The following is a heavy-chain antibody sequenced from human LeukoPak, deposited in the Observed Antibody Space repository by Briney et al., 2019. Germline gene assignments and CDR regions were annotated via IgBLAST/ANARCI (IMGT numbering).Heavy chain of an antibody. J-gene: IGHJ4*02. CDR2: MNLNSGHT. D-gene: IGHD5-12*01. Sequence: ASVKVSCKASGYTFTSYGINWVRQATGQGLEWMGWMNLNSGHTGFAQKFQGRVTLTWDTSITTAYMELTRLTSEDTAVYYCARNIVATTNYDYWGQGTLVTVSS. CDR3: ARNIVATTNYDY. CDR1: GYTFTSYG. V-gene: IGHV1-8*02.